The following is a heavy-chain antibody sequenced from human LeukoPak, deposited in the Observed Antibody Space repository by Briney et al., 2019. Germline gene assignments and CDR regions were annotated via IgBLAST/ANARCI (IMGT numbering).Heavy chain of an antibody. V-gene: IGHV3-23*01. CDR3: AKDRRELDY. J-gene: IGHJ4*02. CDR1: GFTFNNYA. CDR2: VTSSGAST. Sequence: GGSLRLSCAASGFTFNNYAMNWVRRAPGKRLEWVAVVTSSGASTHYADSVKGRFTVSRDNSKNTVYPQMNGLRAEDTAIYYCAKDRRELDYWGQGTLVTVSS. D-gene: IGHD1-26*01.